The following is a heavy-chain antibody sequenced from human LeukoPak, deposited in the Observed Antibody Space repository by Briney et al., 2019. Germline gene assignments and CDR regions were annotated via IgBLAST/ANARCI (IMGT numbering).Heavy chain of an antibody. CDR2: ISSSSSYI. Sequence: KPGGSLRLSCAASGFTFSSYSMNWVRQAPGKGLEWVSSISSSSSYIYYADSVKGRFTISRDNSKNTLYLQMNSLRAEDTAVYYCAKVWIGTCYYDSSGSSPVDYWGLGTLVTVSS. J-gene: IGHJ4*02. V-gene: IGHV3-21*04. D-gene: IGHD3-22*01. CDR1: GFTFSSYS. CDR3: AKVWIGTCYYDSSGSSPVDY.